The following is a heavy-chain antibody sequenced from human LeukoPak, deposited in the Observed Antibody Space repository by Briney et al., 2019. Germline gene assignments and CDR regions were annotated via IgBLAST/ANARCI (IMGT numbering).Heavy chain of an antibody. V-gene: IGHV4-39*01. CDR3: VSPRGFSYGYFDY. CDR2: IYYSKNT. J-gene: IGHJ4*02. Sequence: SETLPLTCTVSGGSISSSSAYWGWIRQPPGKGLEWIGSIYYSKNTYYNPSLKSRVTISADTSKNQFSLTLGSVSATDTAVYYCVSPRGFSYGYFDYWGQGTLVTVSS. CDR1: GGSISSSSAY. D-gene: IGHD5-18*01.